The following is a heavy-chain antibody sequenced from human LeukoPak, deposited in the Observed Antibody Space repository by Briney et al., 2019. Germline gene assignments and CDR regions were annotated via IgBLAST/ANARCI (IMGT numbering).Heavy chain of an antibody. CDR1: GGSISSGGYS. D-gene: IGHD5-24*01. V-gene: IGHV4-30-2*01. CDR2: IYHSGST. Sequence: KASETLSLTCAVSGGSISSGGYSWSWIRQPPGKGLEWIGYIYHSGSTYYNPSLKSRVTISVDRSKNQFSLKLSSVTAADTAVYYCARRGDGYKIETFDYWGQGTLVTVSS. J-gene: IGHJ4*02. CDR3: ARRGDGYKIETFDY.